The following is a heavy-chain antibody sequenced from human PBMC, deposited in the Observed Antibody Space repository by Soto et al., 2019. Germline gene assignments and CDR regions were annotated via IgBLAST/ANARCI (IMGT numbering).Heavy chain of an antibody. CDR3: ARVAYTYGWIYDY. CDR1: GLTFSSYW. J-gene: IGHJ4*01. Sequence: GGSLRLSCAAAGLTFSSYWMSWVRQAPGKGLQWVVNIKQDGSEKYYMDSVRGRFTVSRDNAKNSLYLQMNSLRAEDTSVYFCARVAYTYGWIYDYWGQGSLVTVSS. D-gene: IGHD2-2*02. V-gene: IGHV3-7*01. CDR2: IKQDGSEK.